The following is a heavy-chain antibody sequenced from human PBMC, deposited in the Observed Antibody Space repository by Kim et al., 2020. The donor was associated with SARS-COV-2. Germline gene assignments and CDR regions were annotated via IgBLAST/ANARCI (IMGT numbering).Heavy chain of an antibody. Sequence: DSVKGRFTISRDNSKNTLYLQMSSLRAEDTAVYYCVKIPGLYGDYGGIGYWGQGTLVTVSS. CDR3: VKIPGLYGDYGGIGY. D-gene: IGHD4-17*01. J-gene: IGHJ4*02. V-gene: IGHV3-64D*09.